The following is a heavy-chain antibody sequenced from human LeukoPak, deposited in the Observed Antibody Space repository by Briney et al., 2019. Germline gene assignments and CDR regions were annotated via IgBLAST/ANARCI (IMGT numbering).Heavy chain of an antibody. CDR1: GFTFSSYA. V-gene: IGHV3-30*18. D-gene: IGHD3-3*01. CDR2: ISGDGSIK. J-gene: IGHJ4*02. CDR3: VKEYHSRGFGAYFDY. Sequence: QTGGSLRLSCAASGFTFSSYAMSWVRQAPGKGLEWVAVISGDGSIKIYADSVKGRFTLSRDNSINTVDLQMNSLRAEDTAVYYCVKEYHSRGFGAYFDYWGQGTLVTVSS.